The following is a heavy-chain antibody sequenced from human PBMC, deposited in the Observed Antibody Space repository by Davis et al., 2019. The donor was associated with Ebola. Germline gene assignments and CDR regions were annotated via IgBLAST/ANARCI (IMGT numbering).Heavy chain of an antibody. Sequence: ASVKVPCKASGYTFTSYAMHWVRQAPGQRLEWMGWINAGNGNTKYSQKFQGRVTITRDTSTSTVYMELSSLRSEDTAVYYCARGYTYGDFDYWGQGTLVTVSS. CDR2: INAGNGNT. J-gene: IGHJ4*02. V-gene: IGHV1-3*01. D-gene: IGHD2-2*02. CDR1: GYTFTSYA. CDR3: ARGYTYGDFDY.